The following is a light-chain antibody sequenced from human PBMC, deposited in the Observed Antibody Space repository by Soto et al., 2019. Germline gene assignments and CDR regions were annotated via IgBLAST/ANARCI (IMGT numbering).Light chain of an antibody. Sequence: AIQLTQSPSSLSASVGDRVTITCRASQGISSALAWYQQKPGKAPKLLIYDASSLESGVPSRFSGSGSGTDFTLTISSLQPEDFVVYYCQQYGDSVYTFGQGTNLEI. J-gene: IGKJ2*01. V-gene: IGKV1-13*02. CDR2: DAS. CDR1: QGISSA. CDR3: QQYGDSVYT.